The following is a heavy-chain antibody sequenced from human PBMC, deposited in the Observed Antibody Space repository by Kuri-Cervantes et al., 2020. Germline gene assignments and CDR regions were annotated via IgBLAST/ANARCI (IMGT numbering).Heavy chain of an antibody. CDR3: ARGIYCSSTSCYREEYYYYYMDV. CDR1: GFTVSSNE. J-gene: IGHJ6*03. CDR2: ISGGST. D-gene: IGHD2-2*02. Sequence: GGSLRLSCAASGFTVSSNEMSWVRQAPGKGLEWVSSISGGSTYYADSRKGRFTISRDNSKNTLYLQMNSLRAEDTAVYYCARGIYCSSTSCYREEYYYYYMDVWGKGTTVTVSS. V-gene: IGHV3-38*03.